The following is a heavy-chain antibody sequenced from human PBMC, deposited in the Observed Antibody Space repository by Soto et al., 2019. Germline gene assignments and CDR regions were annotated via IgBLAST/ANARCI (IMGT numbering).Heavy chain of an antibody. Sequence: LCGGAISGYYWTWIRQSAGKGLEWIGRINSSGGTKYNPSLQSRVTMSLDTSKNQFSLRLTSVTAADTAVYYCARGPRFSDSFDPWGQGTLVTVSS. CDR1: GGAISGYY. D-gene: IGHD3-3*01. J-gene: IGHJ5*02. CDR3: ARGPRFSDSFDP. V-gene: IGHV4-4*07. CDR2: INSSGGT.